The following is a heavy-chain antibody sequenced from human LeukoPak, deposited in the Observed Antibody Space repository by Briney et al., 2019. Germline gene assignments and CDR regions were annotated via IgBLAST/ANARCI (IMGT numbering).Heavy chain of an antibody. CDR2: IYYSGST. CDR3: ARDGIAVAFDY. J-gene: IGHJ4*02. V-gene: IGHV4-39*07. D-gene: IGHD6-19*01. Sequence: SETLSLTCTVSGGSISSSSYYWGWIRQPPGKGLEWSGSIYYSGSTYYNPSLKSRVTISVDTSKKQFSLKLSSVTAADTAVYYCARDGIAVAFDYWGQGTLVTVSS. CDR1: GGSISSSSYY.